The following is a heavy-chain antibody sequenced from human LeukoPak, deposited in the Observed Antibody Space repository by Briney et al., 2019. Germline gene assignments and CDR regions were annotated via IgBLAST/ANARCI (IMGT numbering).Heavy chain of an antibody. J-gene: IGHJ2*01. CDR2: IYYSGST. CDR1: GGSISSYY. V-gene: IGHV4-59*12. Sequence: SETLSLTCTVSGGSISSYYWSWIRQPPGKGLEWIGYIYYSGSTNYNPSLKSRVTISVDTSKNQFSLKLSSVTAADTAVYYCASQWELPYYWYFDLWGRGTLVTVSS. CDR3: ASQWELPYYWYFDL. D-gene: IGHD1-26*01.